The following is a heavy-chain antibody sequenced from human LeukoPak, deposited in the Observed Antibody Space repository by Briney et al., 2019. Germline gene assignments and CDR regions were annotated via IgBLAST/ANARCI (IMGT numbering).Heavy chain of an antibody. D-gene: IGHD2-8*01. Sequence: GESLKISCKGSGYSFTSYWIGWVRQMPGKGLEWMGIIYPGDSDTRYSPSFQGQVTISADKSISTAYLQWSSLKASDTAMYYCARLGDSYAIRNAFDIWGQGTMVTVSS. J-gene: IGHJ3*02. CDR3: ARLGDSYAIRNAFDI. CDR1: GYSFTSYW. V-gene: IGHV5-51*01. CDR2: IYPGDSDT.